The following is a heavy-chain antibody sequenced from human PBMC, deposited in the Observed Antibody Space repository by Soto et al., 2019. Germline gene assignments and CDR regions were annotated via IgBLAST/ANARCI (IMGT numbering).Heavy chain of an antibody. CDR2: FNTYTGNP. CDR1: GYSFTTYG. Sequence: ASVKVSCKASGYSFTTYGMNWVPQAPGQGLEWMGWFNTYTGNPTYAQGFTGRFVFSMDTSASTAYLQISSLKAEDMAMYYCARSPDSSGYYHYFDYWGQGTLVTVSS. J-gene: IGHJ4*02. D-gene: IGHD3-22*01. V-gene: IGHV7-4-1*02. CDR3: ARSPDSSGYYHYFDY.